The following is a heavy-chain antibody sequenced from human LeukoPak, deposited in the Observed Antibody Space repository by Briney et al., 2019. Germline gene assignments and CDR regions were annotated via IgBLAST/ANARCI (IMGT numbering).Heavy chain of an antibody. J-gene: IGHJ4*02. CDR2: ISAYNGNT. Sequence: ASVKVSCKASGYTFTSYGISWVRQAPGQGLEWMGWISAYNGNTNYAQKLQGRVTMTTDTSTSTAYMELRSLRSDDTAVYYCARVEDSPSGSYPNDYWGQGTLATVSS. CDR1: GYTFTSYG. V-gene: IGHV1-18*01. D-gene: IGHD1-26*01. CDR3: ARVEDSPSGSYPNDY.